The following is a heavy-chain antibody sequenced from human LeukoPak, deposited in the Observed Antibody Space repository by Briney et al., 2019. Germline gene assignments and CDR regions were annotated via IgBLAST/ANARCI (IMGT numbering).Heavy chain of an antibody. J-gene: IGHJ5*02. V-gene: IGHV1-18*01. CDR3: VRSGSGYDFLGWFDP. Sequence: ASVKVSCKASGYTFTSYGISWVRQAPGQGLEWMGWISAYNGNTNYAQYFQDRVTMTTGTSPTTAYMELRSLRSDDTAVYYCVRSGSGYDFLGWFDPWGQGTLVSVSS. D-gene: IGHD5-12*01. CDR2: ISAYNGNT. CDR1: GYTFTSYG.